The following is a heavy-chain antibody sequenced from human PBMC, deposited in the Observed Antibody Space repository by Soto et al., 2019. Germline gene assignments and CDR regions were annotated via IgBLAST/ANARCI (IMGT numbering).Heavy chain of an antibody. Sequence: QVQLQESGPGLVKPSQTLSLTCTVSGGSISSGDYYWSWIRQPPGKGLEWIGYIYYSGSTYYNPSLKSRVTRSVDTSKNQFSLKLSSVTAADTAVYYCARDGSMGARYFDLWGRGTLVTVSS. J-gene: IGHJ2*01. CDR1: GGSISSGDYY. CDR2: IYYSGST. CDR3: ARDGSMGARYFDL. V-gene: IGHV4-30-4*01. D-gene: IGHD3-16*01.